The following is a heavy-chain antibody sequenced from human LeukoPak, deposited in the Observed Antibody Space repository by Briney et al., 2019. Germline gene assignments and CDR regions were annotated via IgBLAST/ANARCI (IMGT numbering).Heavy chain of an antibody. Sequence: GGSLRLSCAASGFTFSSYWMSWVRQAPGKGLEWVANIRQDGSEKYYVDSVKGRLTISRDNAKNSLYLQMNSLRAEDTAVYYCARERDGYNYDAFDIWGQGTMVTVSS. J-gene: IGHJ3*02. D-gene: IGHD5-24*01. CDR2: IRQDGSEK. V-gene: IGHV3-7*01. CDR1: GFTFSSYW. CDR3: ARERDGYNYDAFDI.